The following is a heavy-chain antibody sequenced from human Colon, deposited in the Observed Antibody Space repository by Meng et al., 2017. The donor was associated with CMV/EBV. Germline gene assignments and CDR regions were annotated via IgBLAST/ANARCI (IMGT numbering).Heavy chain of an antibody. CDR2: IHTDGSST. Sequence: CAAPRSFFGGYWMHWVRQAPGKGLFWVSHIHTDGSSTSYADSVKGRFTISRDNVNNVLYLQMNSLRAEDTAVYYCARGARWGAGFDYWGQGTLVTVSS. J-gene: IGHJ4*02. CDR1: RSFFGGYW. D-gene: IGHD1-26*01. CDR3: ARGARWGAGFDY. V-gene: IGHV3-74*01.